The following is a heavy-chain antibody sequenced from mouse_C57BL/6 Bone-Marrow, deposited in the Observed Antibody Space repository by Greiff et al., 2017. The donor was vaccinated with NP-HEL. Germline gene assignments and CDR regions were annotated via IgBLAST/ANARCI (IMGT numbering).Heavy chain of an antibody. V-gene: IGHV1-19*01. Sequence: VQLKESGPVLVKPGASVKMSCMASGYTFTDYYMNWVKQSHGKSLEWIGVINPYNGGTSYNQKFKGKATLTVDKSSSTAYMELNSLTSEDSAVYYCARRYPFAYWGQGTLVTVSA. CDR2: INPYNGGT. CDR3: ARRYPFAY. CDR1: GYTFTDYY. J-gene: IGHJ3*01. D-gene: IGHD1-1*01.